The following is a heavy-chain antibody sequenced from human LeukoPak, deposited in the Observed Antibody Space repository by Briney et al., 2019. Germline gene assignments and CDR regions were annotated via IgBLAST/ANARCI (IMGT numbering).Heavy chain of an antibody. CDR2: IYNSGST. V-gene: IGHV4-59*12. D-gene: IGHD1-26*01. CDR1: GGSISSYY. CDR3: ARGRGWESGLFDS. Sequence: SETLSLTCTVSGGSISSYYWSWIRQPPGKGLEWIGYIYNSGSTNYNPSLKSRVTISVDTSKNQFSLKLSSVTAADTAVYYCARGRGWESGLFDSWGQGTLVTVSS. J-gene: IGHJ4*02.